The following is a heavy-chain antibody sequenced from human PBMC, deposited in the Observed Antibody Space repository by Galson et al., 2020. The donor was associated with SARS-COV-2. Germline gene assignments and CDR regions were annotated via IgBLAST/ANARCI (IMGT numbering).Heavy chain of an antibody. J-gene: IGHJ4*02. Sequence: GESLKISCAASGFTFSTYAMHWVRQAPGKGLEWVAVIWSDGNHKYYGDSVKDRFTISRDNSKNTVNLQMNSLRAEDTAVYYCASSIIVAGGIDYWGQGTLVTVS. CDR1: GFTFSTYA. CDR3: ASSIIVAGGIDY. V-gene: IGHV3-33*01. CDR2: IWSDGNHK. D-gene: IGHD6-19*01.